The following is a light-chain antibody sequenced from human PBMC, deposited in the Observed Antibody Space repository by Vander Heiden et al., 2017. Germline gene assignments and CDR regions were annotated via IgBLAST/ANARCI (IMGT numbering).Light chain of an antibody. J-gene: IGKJ4*01. CDR1: QSISSY. CDR3: QQSDSTPLT. Sequence: DIQMTPSPSSLSASVGDRVTITCRASQSISSYLNWYQQKPGKAPKLLIYAASRLQSGVPSRFSGSGSGTDFTLTISSLQPEDFATYYCQQSDSTPLTFGGGTKVEIK. V-gene: IGKV1-39*01. CDR2: AAS.